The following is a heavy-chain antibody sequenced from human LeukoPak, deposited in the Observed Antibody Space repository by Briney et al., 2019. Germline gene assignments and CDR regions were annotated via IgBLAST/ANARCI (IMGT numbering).Heavy chain of an antibody. CDR1: GFTFSSSI. CDR3: ANEAEEQPGGY. D-gene: IGHD1/OR15-1a*01. Sequence: GGSLRLSCAASGFTFSSSIMNWVRQAPGKGLEWVSSITSSSSYIYYADSVKGRFTISRDNAKNSLYLQMNSLRAEDTAVYYCANEAEEQPGGYGGQGTLVTVSS. CDR2: ITSSSSYI. V-gene: IGHV3-21*04. J-gene: IGHJ4*02.